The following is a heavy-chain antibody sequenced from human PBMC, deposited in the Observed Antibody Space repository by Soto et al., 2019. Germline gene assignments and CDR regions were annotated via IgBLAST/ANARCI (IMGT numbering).Heavy chain of an antibody. CDR3: ARASGYCSSTSCPGYYYYYGMDV. V-gene: IGHV3-30-3*01. J-gene: IGHJ6*02. D-gene: IGHD2-2*01. CDR1: GFTFSSYA. CDR2: ISYDGSNK. Sequence: GGSLRLSCAASGFTFSSYAMHWVRQAPGKGLEWVAVISYDGSNKYYAESVKGRFTISRDNSKNTLYLQMNSLRAEDTAVYYCARASGYCSSTSCPGYYYYYGMDVWGQGTTVTVSS.